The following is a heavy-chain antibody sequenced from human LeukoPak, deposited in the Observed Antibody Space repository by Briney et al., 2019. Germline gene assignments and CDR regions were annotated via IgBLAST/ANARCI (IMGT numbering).Heavy chain of an antibody. CDR3: AMRLAGDSSFDY. V-gene: IGHV4-31*03. J-gene: IGHJ4*02. Sequence: SQTLSLTCTVSGGSISSGGYYWSWIRQHPGKGLEWIGYIYYSGSTYYNPSLKSRVTISVDTSKNQFSLKLSSVTVADTAVYYCAMRLAGDSSFDYWGQGTLVTVSS. CDR2: IYYSGST. CDR1: GGSISSGGYY. D-gene: IGHD2-15*01.